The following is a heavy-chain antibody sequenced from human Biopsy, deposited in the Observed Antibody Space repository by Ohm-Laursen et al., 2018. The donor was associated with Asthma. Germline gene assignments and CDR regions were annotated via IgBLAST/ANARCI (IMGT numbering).Heavy chain of an antibody. D-gene: IGHD1-26*01. J-gene: IGHJ4*02. CDR3: AKEVFPGWELRRGPDS. CDR2: ISFDGTNR. V-gene: IGHV3-30*18. Sequence: RSLRLPCAASVLTFSSYGMVWVRQAPGKGLDWVAVISFDGTNRNYTDSVEGRFTISRDNSRNTLHLEMNSLRAEDTAVYFCAKEVFPGWELRRGPDSWGQGTLVTVSS. CDR1: VLTFSSYG.